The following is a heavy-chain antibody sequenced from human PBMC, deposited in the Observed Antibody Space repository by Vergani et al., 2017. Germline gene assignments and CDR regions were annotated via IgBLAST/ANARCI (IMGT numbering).Heavy chain of an antibody. D-gene: IGHD2-2*01. CDR2: FYPGDSDT. CDR1: EYSFGNYW. J-gene: IGHJ3*01. V-gene: IGHV5-51*03. CDR3: ARLRLVPYSFDF. Sequence: EVELVQSGPEMRKPGESLKISCKGSEYSFGNYWIGWVRQMPGKGLEWMGMFYPGDSDTRYSASFQGQVTISADKSISTAYLHWTSLKASDTAVYYCARLRLVPYSFDFWGQGTMVTVSS.